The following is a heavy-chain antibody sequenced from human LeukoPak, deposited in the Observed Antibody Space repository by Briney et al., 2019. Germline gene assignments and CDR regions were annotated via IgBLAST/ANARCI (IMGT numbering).Heavy chain of an antibody. CDR1: GGSISSSSYY. D-gene: IGHD1-26*01. Sequence: PSETLSLTCTVSGGSISSSSYYWGWIRQPPGKGLEWIGSIYYSGSTNYNPSLKSRVTISVDTSKNQFSLKLSSVTAADTAVYYCARRSGSYRYYFDYWGQGTLVTVSS. CDR3: ARRSGSYRYYFDY. CDR2: IYYSGST. V-gene: IGHV4-39*01. J-gene: IGHJ4*02.